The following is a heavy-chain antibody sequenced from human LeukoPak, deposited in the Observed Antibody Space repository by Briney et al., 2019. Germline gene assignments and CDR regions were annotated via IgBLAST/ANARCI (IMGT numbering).Heavy chain of an antibody. D-gene: IGHD3-10*01. Sequence: SETLSLTCTVSGYSISSGYYWGWIRQPPGKGLEWIGSIYHSGSTYYNPSLKSRVTISVDTSKNQFSLKLSSVTAADTAVYYCARTKYGSGSTFDYWGQGTLVTVSS. J-gene: IGHJ4*02. CDR2: IYHSGST. V-gene: IGHV4-38-2*02. CDR3: ARTKYGSGSTFDY. CDR1: GYSISSGYY.